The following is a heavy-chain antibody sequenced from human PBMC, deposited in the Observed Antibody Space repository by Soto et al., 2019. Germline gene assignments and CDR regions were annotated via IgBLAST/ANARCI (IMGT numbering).Heavy chain of an antibody. CDR2: ISQSGSS. D-gene: IGHD3-3*01. J-gene: IGHJ5*02. CDR3: ARITIFGVGKPHFWFDP. CDR1: GGSLSGFY. Sequence: PSETLSLTCAVSGGSLSGFYWSWIRQTPEKGLEWIAEISQSGSSNYNPSLKSRVIISLDMSKNQVSLKLRSVTAADTAVYYCARITIFGVGKPHFWFDPWGDVTPVTVSS. V-gene: IGHV4-34*01.